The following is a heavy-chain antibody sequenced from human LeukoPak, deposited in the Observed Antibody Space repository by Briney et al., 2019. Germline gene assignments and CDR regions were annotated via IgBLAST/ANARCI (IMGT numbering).Heavy chain of an antibody. CDR3: ARSRRLGELSFFDY. CDR2: ISSSGSTI. Sequence: GGSLRLSCAASGFTFSDYYMSWIRRAPGKGLEWVSYISSSGSTIYYADSVKGRFTISRDNAKNSLYLQMNSLRAEDTAVYYCARSRRLGELSFFDYWGQGTLVTVSS. CDR1: GFTFSDYY. J-gene: IGHJ4*02. V-gene: IGHV3-11*04. D-gene: IGHD3-16*02.